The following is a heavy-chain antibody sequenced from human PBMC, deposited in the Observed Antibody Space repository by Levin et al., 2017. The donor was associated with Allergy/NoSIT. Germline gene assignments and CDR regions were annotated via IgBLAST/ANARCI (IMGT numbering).Heavy chain of an antibody. D-gene: IGHD3-3*01. V-gene: IGHV4-39*02. J-gene: IGHJ5*02. CDR2: IYYTGSS. CDR1: GGSILSTNYY. Sequence: SQTLALPCTVSGGSILSTNYYWGWIRQPPGKGLEWIGSIYYTGSSHYNPSLQSRVTISVDTSKDHFSLNLSSVTAADTAVYYCARSSSLEWFDPWGQGTLVTVSS. CDR3: ARSSSLEWFDP.